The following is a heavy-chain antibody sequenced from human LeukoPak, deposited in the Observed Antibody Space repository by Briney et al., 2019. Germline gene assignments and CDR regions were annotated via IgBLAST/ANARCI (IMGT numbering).Heavy chain of an antibody. V-gene: IGHV4-34*01. Sequence: SETLSLTCAVYGGSFSGYYWSWIRQPPGKGLEWIGEINHSGSTNYNPSLKSRVTISVDTSKDQFSLKLSSVTAADTAVYYCARRPRGSYYMEWGQGTLVTVSS. CDR2: INHSGST. J-gene: IGHJ4*02. CDR3: ARRPRGSYYME. CDR1: GGSFSGYY. D-gene: IGHD3-10*01.